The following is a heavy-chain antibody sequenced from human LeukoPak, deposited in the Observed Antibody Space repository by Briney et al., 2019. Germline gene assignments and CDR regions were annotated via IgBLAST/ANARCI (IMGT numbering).Heavy chain of an antibody. V-gene: IGHV3-7*01. Sequence: PGGSLRLSCVASGFTFSSYWMSWVRQAPGKGLEWVANIKQDGSEKYYVDSVKGRFTISRDNAKNSLYLQMNSLRAEDTAVYYCARPIQLWDLDYWGQGTLVTVSS. J-gene: IGHJ4*02. CDR2: IKQDGSEK. CDR1: GFTFSSYW. D-gene: IGHD5-18*01. CDR3: ARPIQLWDLDY.